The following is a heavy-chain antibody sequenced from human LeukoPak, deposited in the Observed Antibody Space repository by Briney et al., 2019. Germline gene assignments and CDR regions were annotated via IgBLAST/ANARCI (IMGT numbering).Heavy chain of an antibody. Sequence: GGSLRLSCAASGFTFSSYGMHWVRQAPGKGLRWVAVISYDGSNKYYADSVKGRFTISRDNSKNTLYLQMNSLRAEDTAVYYCAKERGIDWSQYYFDYWGQGTLATVSS. V-gene: IGHV3-30*18. CDR3: AKERGIDWSQYYFDY. J-gene: IGHJ4*02. CDR1: GFTFSSYG. CDR2: ISYDGSNK. D-gene: IGHD1-1*01.